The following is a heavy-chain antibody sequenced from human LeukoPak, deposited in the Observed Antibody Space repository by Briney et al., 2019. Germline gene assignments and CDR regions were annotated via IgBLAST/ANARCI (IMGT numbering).Heavy chain of an antibody. V-gene: IGHV1-24*01. CDR2: FDPEDGET. CDR3: ANADYYDSSGYINWFDP. D-gene: IGHD3-22*01. J-gene: IGHJ5*02. Sequence: GASVKVSCKVSGYTLTELSMHWVRQAPGKGLEWMGGFDPEDGETIYAQKFQGRVTMAEDTSTDTAYMELSSLRSEDTAVYYCANADYYDSSGYINWFDPWGQGTLVTVSS. CDR1: GYTLTELS.